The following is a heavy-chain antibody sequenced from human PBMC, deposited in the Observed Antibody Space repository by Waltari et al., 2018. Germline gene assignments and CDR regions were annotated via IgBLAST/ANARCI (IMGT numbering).Heavy chain of an antibody. CDR3: AKDYYYDSSGYYYVFFDY. CDR2: ISGSGGST. CDR1: GFTFSSYA. J-gene: IGHJ4*02. V-gene: IGHV3-23*01. D-gene: IGHD3-22*01. Sequence: EVQLLESGGGLVQPGGSLRLSCAASGFTFSSYAMSWVRQAPGKGLEWVSAISGSGGSTYYADSVKGRFTISRDNSKNTLYLQMNSLRAEDTAVYYCAKDYYYDSSGYYYVFFDYWGQGTLVTVSS.